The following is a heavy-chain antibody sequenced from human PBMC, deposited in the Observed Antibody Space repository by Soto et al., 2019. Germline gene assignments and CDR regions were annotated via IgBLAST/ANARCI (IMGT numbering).Heavy chain of an antibody. CDR3: ARDHDYVWGSYRYPYFDY. J-gene: IGHJ4*02. D-gene: IGHD3-16*02. CDR1: GFTFSSYW. Sequence: GGSLRLSCAASGFTFSSYWMSWVRQAPGKGLEWVANIKQDGSEKYYVDSVKDRFTISRDNAKNSLYLQMNSLRTEDTAVYYCARDHDYVWGSYRYPYFDYWGQGTLVTVSS. V-gene: IGHV3-7*03. CDR2: IKQDGSEK.